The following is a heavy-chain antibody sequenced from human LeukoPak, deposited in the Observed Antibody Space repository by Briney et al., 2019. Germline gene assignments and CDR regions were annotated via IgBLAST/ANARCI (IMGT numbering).Heavy chain of an antibody. CDR2: IYPGDSDT. CDR1: GYSFTSYW. D-gene: IGHD3-22*01. V-gene: IGHV5-51*01. Sequence: GESLKISCKGFGYSFTSYWIGWVRQMPGKGLEWMGMIYPGDSDTRYSPSFQAQVTFSADKSISTAYLQWSSLKASDTAMYYCGRLCYDTSACIDYWGQGTLVAVSS. J-gene: IGHJ4*02. CDR3: GRLCYDTSACIDY.